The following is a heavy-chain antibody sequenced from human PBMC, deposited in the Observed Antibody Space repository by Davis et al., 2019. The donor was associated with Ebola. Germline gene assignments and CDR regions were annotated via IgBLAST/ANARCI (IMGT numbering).Heavy chain of an antibody. V-gene: IGHV4-59*11. D-gene: IGHD2-21*01. CDR3: ARDGAAYDY. CDR2: IWYSGST. J-gene: IGHJ4*02. CDR1: GGSLTGHY. Sequence: SETLSLTCNVSGGSLTGHYWAWIRQPPGKCLEFIGYIWYSGSTNYNPSLEGRVTMSVDTSKNQFSLKLRSVTAADTAVDYCARDGAAYDYWGQGTLVTVST.